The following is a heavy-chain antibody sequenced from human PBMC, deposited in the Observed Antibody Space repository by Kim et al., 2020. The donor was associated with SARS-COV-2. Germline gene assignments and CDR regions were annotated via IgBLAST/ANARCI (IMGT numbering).Heavy chain of an antibody. CDR3: ARQEGN. D-gene: IGHD6-13*01. J-gene: IGHJ4*02. Sequence: YYKGSTHHTPSHKSRVPISVDTSKNQFSLKLSSVTAADTAVYYCARQEGNWGQGTLVTVSS. V-gene: IGHV4-39*01. CDR2: YYKGST.